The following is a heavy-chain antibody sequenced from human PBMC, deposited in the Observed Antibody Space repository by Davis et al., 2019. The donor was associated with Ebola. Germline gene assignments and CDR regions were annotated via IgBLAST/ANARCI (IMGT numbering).Heavy chain of an antibody. Sequence: AASVKVSCKASGYTFTSYGISWVRQAPGQGLEWMGGIIPIFGTANYAQKLQGRVTMTTDTSTSTAYMELSSLRSEDTAVYYCARDMGFREFENNWFDPWGQGTLVTVSS. CDR2: IIPIFGTA. V-gene: IGHV1-18*01. D-gene: IGHD3-10*01. CDR1: GYTFTSYG. J-gene: IGHJ5*02. CDR3: ARDMGFREFENNWFDP.